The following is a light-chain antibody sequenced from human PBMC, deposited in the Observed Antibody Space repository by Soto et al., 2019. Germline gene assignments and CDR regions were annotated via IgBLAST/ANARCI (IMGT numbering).Light chain of an antibody. CDR3: QHYTNWPPIT. Sequence: IVMTQSQVTLYVSPGERVSLSCRASQSIGSSLAWYQQKRGQAPRLLIYGASTRATGIPGRFSGRGSGTEFTLTISGLQSEDFAVYYCQHYTNWPPITFGQGTRLEIK. CDR1: QSIGSS. J-gene: IGKJ5*01. CDR2: GAS. V-gene: IGKV3-15*01.